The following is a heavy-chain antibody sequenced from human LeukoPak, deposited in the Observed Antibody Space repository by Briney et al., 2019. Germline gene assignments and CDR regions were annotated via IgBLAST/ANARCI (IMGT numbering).Heavy chain of an antibody. Sequence: ASVRVSCKASGYTFTGYYMHWVRQAPGQGLEWMGWINPNSGGTNYAQKFQGRVTMTRDTSISTAYMELSRLRSDDTAVYYGAREDVVRGVIDYWGQGTLVTVSS. CDR3: AREDVVRGVIDY. CDR1: GYTFTGYY. D-gene: IGHD3-10*01. CDR2: INPNSGGT. J-gene: IGHJ4*02. V-gene: IGHV1-2*02.